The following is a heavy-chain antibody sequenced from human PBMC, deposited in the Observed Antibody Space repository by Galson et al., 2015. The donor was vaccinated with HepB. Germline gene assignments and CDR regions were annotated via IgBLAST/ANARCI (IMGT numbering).Heavy chain of an antibody. CDR1: GFTFSTAY. CDR3: TTDLPTMGAGEFDY. D-gene: IGHD1-26*01. Sequence: SLRLSCAASGFTFSTAYMSWVRQAPGKGLEWVGQIKSKTAGGTTDYAAPVKDRFTISRDDSKTTLYLQMNGLKTEDAAVYYCTTDLPTMGAGEFDYWGQGTLVTVSS. CDR2: IKSKTAGGTT. V-gene: IGHV3-15*01. J-gene: IGHJ4*02.